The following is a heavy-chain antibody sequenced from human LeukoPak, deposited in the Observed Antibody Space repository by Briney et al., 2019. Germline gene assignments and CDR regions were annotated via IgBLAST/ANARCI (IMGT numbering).Heavy chain of an antibody. V-gene: IGHV6-1*01. CDR1: ADSVSSNSAA. CDR2: TYYRSKWYY. CDR3: ARVYLASFDY. Sequence: SQTLSLTCAISADSVSSNSAAWNWIRQSPSKGLEWLGRTYYRSKWYYDYAVSVKSRITINPDTSKNQFPLQLNSMTPEDTAVYYCARVYLASFDYWGQGTLVTVSS. J-gene: IGHJ4*02.